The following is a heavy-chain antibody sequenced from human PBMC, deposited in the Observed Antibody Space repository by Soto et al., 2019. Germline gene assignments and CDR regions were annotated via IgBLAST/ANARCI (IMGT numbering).Heavy chain of an antibody. V-gene: IGHV3-9*01. CDR1: GFSFDDFA. CDR2: INWNDKTR. D-gene: IGHD3-10*01. CDR3: ARDLSGWSPVEGPFPLDY. J-gene: IGHJ4*02. Sequence: VQLAESGGGLVEPGRSLRLSCVASGFSFDDFAMHWVRQAPGTGLGWVSGINWNDKTRGDADPVRGRFIVSRDNAKNSLYLQMTSLRVEDTAIYYCARDLSGWSPVEGPFPLDYWGQGTLVTVSS.